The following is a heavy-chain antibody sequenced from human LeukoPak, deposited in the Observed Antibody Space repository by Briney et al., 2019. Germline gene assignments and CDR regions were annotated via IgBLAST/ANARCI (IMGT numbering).Heavy chain of an antibody. CDR3: ARDRMGYSSSSSSDY. D-gene: IGHD6-6*01. V-gene: IGHV4-30-2*01. J-gene: IGHJ4*02. CDR2: IYHSGST. Sequence: SETLSLTCTVSGGSISSGGYYWSWIRQPPGKGLEWIGYIYHSGSTYYNPSLKSRVTISVDRSKNQFSLKLSSVTAADTAVYYCARDRMGYSSSSSSDYWGQGTLVTVSS. CDR1: GGSISSGGYY.